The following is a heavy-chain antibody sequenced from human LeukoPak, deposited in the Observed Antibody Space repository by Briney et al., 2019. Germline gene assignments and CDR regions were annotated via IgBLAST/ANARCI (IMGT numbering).Heavy chain of an antibody. J-gene: IGHJ4*02. CDR3: AYRVGATVSLWDY. V-gene: IGHV5-10-1*01. Sequence: GESLKISCKGSGSSFTSYWITWLRQMPGKGLEWMGRIDPSDSYINYSPSFQGHVTISADRSISTAYLQWSSLKAADTAMFYCAYRVGATVSLWDYWGQGTLVTVSS. D-gene: IGHD1-26*01. CDR1: GSSFTSYW. CDR2: IDPSDSYI.